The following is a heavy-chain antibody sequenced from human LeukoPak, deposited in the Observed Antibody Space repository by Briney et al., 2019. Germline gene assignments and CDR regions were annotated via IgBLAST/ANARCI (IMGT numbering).Heavy chain of an antibody. J-gene: IGHJ4*02. Sequence: GGSLRLSCAASGFTFSSYGMHWVRQAPGKGLEWVAFIRYDGSNKYYADSVKGRFTISRDNSKNTLYLQMNSLRAEDTALYYCAKLWYSGSYSGGEPFDYWGQGTLVTV. CDR2: IRYDGSNK. CDR3: AKLWYSGSYSGGEPFDY. CDR1: GFTFSSYG. D-gene: IGHD1-26*01. V-gene: IGHV3-30*02.